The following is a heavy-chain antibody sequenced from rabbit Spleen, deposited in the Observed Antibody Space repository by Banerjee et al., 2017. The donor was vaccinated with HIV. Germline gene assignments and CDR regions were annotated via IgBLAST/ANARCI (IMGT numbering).Heavy chain of an antibody. Sequence: QEQLVESGGGLVQPEGSLTLTCTVSGFSFSSSYWICWVRQAPGKGLEWIGCIYTGSGGSTYYASWAKGRFTISKTSSTTVTLQLTSLTAADTATYFCARDLTGVIGWNFGWWGQGTLVTVS. CDR1: GFSFSSSYW. CDR3: ARDLTGVIGWNFGW. V-gene: IGHV1S45*01. D-gene: IGHD1-1*01. J-gene: IGHJ4*01. CDR2: IYTGSGGST.